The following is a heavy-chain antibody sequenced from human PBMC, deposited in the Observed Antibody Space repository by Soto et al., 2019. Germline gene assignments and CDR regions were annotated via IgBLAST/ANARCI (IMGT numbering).Heavy chain of an antibody. CDR3: ARERRKRAIVGTIPPYSFDY. CDR2: ISAYSGNT. J-gene: IGHJ4*02. Sequence: ASVKVCCKXSGYTFTSYGISWVRQAPGQGLEWMGWISAYSGNTNYAQKLQGRVTMTTDTSTNTAYMELRSLRSDDTAVYYCARERRKRAIVGTIPPYSFDYWGQGPLV. V-gene: IGHV1-18*01. CDR1: GYTFTSYG. D-gene: IGHD1-26*01.